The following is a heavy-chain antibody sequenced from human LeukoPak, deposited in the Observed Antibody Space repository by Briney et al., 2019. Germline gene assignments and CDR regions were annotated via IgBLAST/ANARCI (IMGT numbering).Heavy chain of an antibody. Sequence: ASVKVSCTASGYTFTSYAMHWVRQAPGQRLEWMGWINAGNDNTKYSQKFQGRVTITRDTSASTAYMELSSLRSEDTAVYYCARDLGYCTGGTCYPNWFDSWGQGTLVTVSS. D-gene: IGHD2-15*01. CDR3: ARDLGYCTGGTCYPNWFDS. J-gene: IGHJ5*01. V-gene: IGHV1-3*01. CDR1: GYTFTSYA. CDR2: INAGNDNT.